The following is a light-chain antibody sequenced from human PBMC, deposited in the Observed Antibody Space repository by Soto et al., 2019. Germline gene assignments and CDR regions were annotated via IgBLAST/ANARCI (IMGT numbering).Light chain of an antibody. CDR1: SGINVGTYK. J-gene: IGLJ2*01. CDR3: MIWYSSASV. V-gene: IGLV5-45*01. CDR2: YKSDSDK. Sequence: QSVLTQPASLSASPGASASLTCTLRSGINVGTYKIYWYQQKPGSPPQYLLKYKSDSDKQQGSGVPSRFSGSKDASANAGILLISGLQSEDEADYYCMIWYSSASVFGGGTQLTVL.